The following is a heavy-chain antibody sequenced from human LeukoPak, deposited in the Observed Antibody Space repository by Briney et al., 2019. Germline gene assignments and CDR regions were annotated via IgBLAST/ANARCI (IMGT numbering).Heavy chain of an antibody. V-gene: IGHV3-9*01. CDR1: GFTFDDYA. Sequence: GGSLRLSCAASGFTFDDYAMHWVRQAPGKGLEWVSGISWNSGSIGYADSVKGRFTISRDNAKSTLYLQMNSLRVEDTAVYYCARCYYDSSGYCNGVDYWGQGTLVTVSS. J-gene: IGHJ4*02. D-gene: IGHD3-22*01. CDR2: ISWNSGSI. CDR3: ARCYYDSSGYCNGVDY.